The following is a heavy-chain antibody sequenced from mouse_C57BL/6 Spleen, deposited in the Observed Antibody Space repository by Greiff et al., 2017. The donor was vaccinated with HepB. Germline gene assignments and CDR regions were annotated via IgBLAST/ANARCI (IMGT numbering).Heavy chain of an antibody. CDR3: ARALITTGY. J-gene: IGHJ2*01. Sequence: QVQLQQSGPELVKPGASVKISCKASGYAFSSSWMNWVKQRPGKGLEWIGRIYPGDGDTNYNGKFKGKATLTADKSSSTAYMQLSSLTSEDSAVYFCARALITTGYWGQGTTLTVSS. D-gene: IGHD1-1*01. V-gene: IGHV1-82*01. CDR1: GYAFSSSW. CDR2: IYPGDGDT.